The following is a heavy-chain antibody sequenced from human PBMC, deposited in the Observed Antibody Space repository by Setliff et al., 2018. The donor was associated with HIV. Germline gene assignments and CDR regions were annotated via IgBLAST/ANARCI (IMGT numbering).Heavy chain of an antibody. CDR2: IIPIIGIT. V-gene: IGHV1-69*10. D-gene: IGHD6-19*01. Sequence: SVKVSCKASGGTFSSYAISWVRQAPGQGLEWMGGIIPIIGITNQAQKFQGRVTITADKSTNTAYMELSSLRSEDTAVYYCAKDHHALYIAVTGTPYTWGPGTLVTVSS. J-gene: IGHJ1*01. CDR1: GGTFSSYA. CDR3: AKDHHALYIAVTGTPYT.